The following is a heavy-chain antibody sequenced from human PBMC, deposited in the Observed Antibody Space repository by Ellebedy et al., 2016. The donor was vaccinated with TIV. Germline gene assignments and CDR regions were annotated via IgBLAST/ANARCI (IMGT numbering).Heavy chain of an antibody. CDR3: AKTTTRISLAVVLPTLDF. Sequence: GESLKISCAASGFTVSGDYMSWVRQAPGKGLEWVSIMDAGGNTHYPDPVKGRFTVSRDNSKNTLYLQMDSLRAEDTALYYCAKTTTRISLAVVLPTLDFWGQGTRVTVSS. D-gene: IGHD3-3*02. V-gene: IGHV3-53*01. J-gene: IGHJ4*02. CDR1: GFTVSGDY. CDR2: MDAGGNT.